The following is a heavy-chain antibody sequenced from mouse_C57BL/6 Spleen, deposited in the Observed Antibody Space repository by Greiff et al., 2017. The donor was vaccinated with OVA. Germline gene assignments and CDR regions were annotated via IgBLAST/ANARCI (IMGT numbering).Heavy chain of an antibody. D-gene: IGHD4-1*01. V-gene: IGHV1-52*01. CDR3: ARSANWDVRFAY. J-gene: IGHJ3*01. CDR2: IDPSDSET. Sequence: VQLQQPGAELVRPGSSVKLSCKASGYTFTSYWMHWVKQRPIQGLEWIGNIDPSDSETHYNQKFKDKATLTVDKSSSTAYMQLSSLTSEDSAVYYCARSANWDVRFAYWGQGTLVTVSA. CDR1: GYTFTSYW.